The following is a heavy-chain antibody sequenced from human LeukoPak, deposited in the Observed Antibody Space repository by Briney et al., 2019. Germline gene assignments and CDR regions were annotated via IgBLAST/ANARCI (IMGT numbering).Heavy chain of an antibody. J-gene: IGHJ4*02. Sequence: GGSLRLSCVASGFTFSSRDWMTWVRQAPGKRLEWVANIKQDGSEKNYVDSVKGRFTISRDNSVNTVYLQMNSLRVEDTALYYCAKDIDWLAFEDWGQGTLVTVSS. D-gene: IGHD6-19*01. CDR2: IKQDGSEK. CDR3: AKDIDWLAFED. V-gene: IGHV3-7*03. CDR1: GFTFSSRDW.